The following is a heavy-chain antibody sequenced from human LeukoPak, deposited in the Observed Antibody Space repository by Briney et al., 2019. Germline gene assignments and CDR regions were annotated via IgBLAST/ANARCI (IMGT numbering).Heavy chain of an antibody. D-gene: IGHD6-6*01. CDR3: ARREYSSSASWFDP. V-gene: IGHV4-59*01. CDR2: IYYSGST. CDR1: GGSISSYY. Sequence: PSETLSLTCTVSGGSISSYYWSWIRQPPGEGLEWIGYIYYSGSTNYNPSLKSRVTISVDTSKNQFSLKLSSVTAADTAVYYCARREYSSSASWFDPWGQGTLVTVSS. J-gene: IGHJ5*02.